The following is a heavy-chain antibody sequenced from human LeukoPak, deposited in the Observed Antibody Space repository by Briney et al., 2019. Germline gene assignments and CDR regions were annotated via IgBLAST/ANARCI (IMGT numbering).Heavy chain of an antibody. D-gene: IGHD6-13*01. CDR2: IYYSGGT. CDR3: ARGLGIAAAGTSY. V-gene: IGHV4-59*12. CDR1: GGSISSYY. Sequence: SETLSLTCTVSGGSISSYYWSWIRQSPGKGLEWIGYIYYSGGTNYNPSLKSRVTISVDTSKNQFSLKLSSVTAADTAVYYCARGLGIAAAGTSYWGQGTLVTVSS. J-gene: IGHJ4*02.